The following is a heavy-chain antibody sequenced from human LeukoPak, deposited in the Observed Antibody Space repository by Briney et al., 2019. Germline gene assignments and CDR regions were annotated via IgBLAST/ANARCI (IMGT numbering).Heavy chain of an antibody. CDR1: GGTFSSYA. D-gene: IGHD3-22*01. V-gene: IGHV1-69*13. Sequence: SVNVSCKASGGTFSSYAIRGVRQAPAQGLEWMGGIIPFFGTANYAQKFQGRVTTTADESTSTAYIELSSLRSEDTAVYYCARDRRYYYDSSGYYFDYWGQGTLVTVSS. J-gene: IGHJ4*02. CDR2: IIPFFGTA. CDR3: ARDRRYYYDSSGYYFDY.